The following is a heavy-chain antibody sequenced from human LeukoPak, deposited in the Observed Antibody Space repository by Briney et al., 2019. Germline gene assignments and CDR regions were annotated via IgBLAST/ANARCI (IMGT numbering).Heavy chain of an antibody. CDR3: AKGPSTSKVVVITNPHDAFDI. Sequence: GGSLRLSCAASGFTFSSYEMNWVRQAPGKGLEWVSYISSSGSTIYYADSVKGRFTISRDNSKNTSYLQMNSLRAEDTAVYYCAKGPSTSKVVVITNPHDAFDIWGQGTMVTVSS. CDR2: ISSSGSTI. J-gene: IGHJ3*02. D-gene: IGHD3-22*01. V-gene: IGHV3-48*03. CDR1: GFTFSSYE.